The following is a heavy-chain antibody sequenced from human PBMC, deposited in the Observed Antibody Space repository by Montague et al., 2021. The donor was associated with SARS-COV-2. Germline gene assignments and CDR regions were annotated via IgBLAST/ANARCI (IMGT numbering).Heavy chain of an antibody. CDR3: ARGGTMARAIIPYFDY. Sequence: SETLSLTCTVSGGSISSGSHYWGYIRQPPGKGLEWIGSIYYSGTTYYNPSLKSRVTMSVHTSKNQFSLNLNSVTAADTAVYYCARGGTMARAIIPYFDYWGQGTLVTVSS. CDR2: IYYSGTT. D-gene: IGHD3-10*01. V-gene: IGHV4-39*07. CDR1: GGSISSGSHY. J-gene: IGHJ4*02.